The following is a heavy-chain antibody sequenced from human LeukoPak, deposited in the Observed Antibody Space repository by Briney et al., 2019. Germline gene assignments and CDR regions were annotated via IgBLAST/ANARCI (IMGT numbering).Heavy chain of an antibody. V-gene: IGHV1-69*06. D-gene: IGHD5-24*01. CDR2: IIPIFGTV. CDR3: ARIRDGYNDAYDI. Sequence: SVKVSCKASGGTFSSYAISWVRQAPGQGLEWMGGIIPIFGTVNYAQKFQGRVTITADKSTSTVYMGLSSLRSEDTAVYYCARIRDGYNDAYDIWGQGTMVTVSS. J-gene: IGHJ3*02. CDR1: GGTFSSYA.